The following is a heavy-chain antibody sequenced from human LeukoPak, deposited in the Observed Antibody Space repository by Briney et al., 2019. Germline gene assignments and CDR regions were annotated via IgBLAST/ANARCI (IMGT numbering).Heavy chain of an antibody. CDR1: GFTFSSYA. V-gene: IGHV3-23*01. CDR3: ARNGGSSWPAYYFDC. Sequence: GGSLRPSCAASGFTFSSYALSWVRQAPGKGLEWVSAISGSGGSTYYPDSVRGRFTISRDNSKNTLYLQMNSLRAEDTAVFYCARNGGSSWPAYYFDCWGQGTLVTVSS. CDR2: ISGSGGST. D-gene: IGHD6-13*01. J-gene: IGHJ4*02.